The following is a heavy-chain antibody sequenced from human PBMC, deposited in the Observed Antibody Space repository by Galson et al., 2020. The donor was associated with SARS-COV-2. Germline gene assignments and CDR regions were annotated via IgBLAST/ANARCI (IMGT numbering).Heavy chain of an antibody. CDR2: IWYDGSNK. CDR1: GFTFSSYG. Sequence: QLGESLKISCAASGFTFSSYGMHWVRQAPGKGLEWVAVIWYDGSNKYYADSVKGRFTISRDNSKNTLYLQMNSLRAEDTAVYYCARDLGFWELPEYFQHWGQGTLVTVSS. D-gene: IGHD3-10*01. J-gene: IGHJ1*01. V-gene: IGHV3-33*01. CDR3: ARDLGFWELPEYFQH.